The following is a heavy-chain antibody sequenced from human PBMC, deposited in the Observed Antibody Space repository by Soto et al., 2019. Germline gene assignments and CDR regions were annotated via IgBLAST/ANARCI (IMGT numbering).Heavy chain of an antibody. CDR2: IYWDDDK. V-gene: IGHV2-5*02. CDR3: AHGSGWLFDY. CDR1: GFSLSARDVG. Sequence: ITLKESGPTLVKPTQTHTLTCTFSGFSLSARDVGVGWIRQPPGKGLEWLALIYWDDDKDYSPHLKSRLTITKDTSKNQVVLIMTNVDTADTATYYCAHGSGWLFDYWGQGSLVTVST. J-gene: IGHJ4*02. D-gene: IGHD6-13*01.